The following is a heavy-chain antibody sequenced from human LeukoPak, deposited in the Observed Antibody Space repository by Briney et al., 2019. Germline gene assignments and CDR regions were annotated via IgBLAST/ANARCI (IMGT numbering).Heavy chain of an antibody. CDR2: ISSSSSYI. CDR1: GFTFSSYS. CDR3: ARGVIAAAVEVDY. Sequence: GGSLRLSCAASGFTFSSYSMNWVRQAPGKGLEWVSSISSSSSYIYYADSVKGRFTISRDNAKNSLYLQMNSLRAEDTAVYYCARGVIAAAVEVDYWGQGTLVTVSS. V-gene: IGHV3-21*01. J-gene: IGHJ4*02. D-gene: IGHD6-13*01.